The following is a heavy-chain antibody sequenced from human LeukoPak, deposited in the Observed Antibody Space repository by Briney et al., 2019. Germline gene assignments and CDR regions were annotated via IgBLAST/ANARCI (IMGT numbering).Heavy chain of an antibody. CDR3: AREGLVYSGAYYGGWFDP. CDR2: IYYSGST. V-gene: IGHV4-59*01. CDR1: GGSISSYY. J-gene: IGHJ5*02. D-gene: IGHD3-22*01. Sequence: SETLSLTCTVSGGSISSYYWSWIRQPPGKGLEWIGFIYYSGSTDYSPSLKSRVTISVDTSKNQFSLKLSSVTAADTAVYYCAREGLVYSGAYYGGWFDPWGQGTLVTVSS.